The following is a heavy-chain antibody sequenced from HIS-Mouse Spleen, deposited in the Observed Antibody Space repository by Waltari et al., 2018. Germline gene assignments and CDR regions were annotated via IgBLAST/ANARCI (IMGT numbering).Heavy chain of an antibody. V-gene: IGHV4-39*07. D-gene: IGHD6-13*01. CDR1: Y. Sequence: YWGWIRQPPGKGLEWIGSIYYSGSTYYNPSLKSRVTISVDTSKNQFSLKLSSVTAADTAVYYCAREIPYSSIWSDWYFDLWGRGTLVTVSS. CDR2: IYYSGST. J-gene: IGHJ2*01. CDR3: AREIPYSSIWSDWYFDL.